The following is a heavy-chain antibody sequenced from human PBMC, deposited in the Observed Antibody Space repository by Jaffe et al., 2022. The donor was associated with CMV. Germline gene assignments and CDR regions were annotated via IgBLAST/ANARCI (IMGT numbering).Heavy chain of an antibody. V-gene: IGHV1-69*09. Sequence: QVQLVQSGAEVKKPGSSVKVSCKASGGTFSSYAISWVRQAPGQGLEWMGRIIPILGIANYAQKFQGRVTITADKSTSTAYMELSSLRSEDTAVYYCARFWVETTVVAPGGAFDIWGQGTMVTVSS. CDR1: GGTFSSYA. CDR3: ARFWVETTVVAPGGAFDI. CDR2: IIPILGIA. D-gene: IGHD2-15*01. J-gene: IGHJ3*02.